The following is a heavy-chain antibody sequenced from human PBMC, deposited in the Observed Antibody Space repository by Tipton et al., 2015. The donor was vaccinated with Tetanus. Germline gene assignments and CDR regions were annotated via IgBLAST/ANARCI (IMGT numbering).Heavy chain of an antibody. CDR1: GGSFSGYY. D-gene: IGHD6-13*01. J-gene: IGHJ6*02. CDR2: INHSGST. V-gene: IGHV4-34*01. CDR3: ARGQAAGFTVGYYYYYYGMDV. Sequence: TLSLTCAVYGGSFSGYYWSWIRQPPGKGLEWIGEINHSGSTNYNPSLKSRVTISVDTSKNQFSLNLSSVTAADTAVYYCARGQAAGFTVGYYYYYYGMDVWGQGTTVTVSS.